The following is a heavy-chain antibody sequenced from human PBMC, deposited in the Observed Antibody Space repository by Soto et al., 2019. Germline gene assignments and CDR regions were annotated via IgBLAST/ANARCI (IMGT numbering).Heavy chain of an antibody. Sequence: GGSLRLSCAASGFTFSSYSMNWVRQAPGKGLEWVSSISSSSSYIYYADSVKGRFTISRDNAKNSLYLQMNSLRAEDTAVYYCASYHCSGGSCYFDYWGQGTLVTVSS. D-gene: IGHD2-15*01. V-gene: IGHV3-21*01. J-gene: IGHJ4*02. CDR2: ISSSSSYI. CDR1: GFTFSSYS. CDR3: ASYHCSGGSCYFDY.